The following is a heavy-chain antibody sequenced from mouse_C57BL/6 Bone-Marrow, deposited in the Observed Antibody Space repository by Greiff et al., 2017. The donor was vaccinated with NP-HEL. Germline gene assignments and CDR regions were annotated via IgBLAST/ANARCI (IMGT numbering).Heavy chain of an antibody. Sequence: EVQVVESGGGLVQPGGSLKLSCAASGFTFSDYYMYWVRQTPEKRLEWVAYISNGGGSTYYPDTVKGRFTISRDNAKNTLYLQMSHLKSEDTAMYYCARLRWLLYFDYWGQGTTLTVSS. V-gene: IGHV5-12*01. D-gene: IGHD2-3*01. J-gene: IGHJ2*01. CDR1: GFTFSDYY. CDR2: ISNGGGST. CDR3: ARLRWLLYFDY.